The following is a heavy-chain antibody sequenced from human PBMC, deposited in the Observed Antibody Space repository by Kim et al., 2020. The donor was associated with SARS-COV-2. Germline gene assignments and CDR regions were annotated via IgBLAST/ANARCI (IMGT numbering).Heavy chain of an antibody. CDR3: AKIRGSRTQSKWIQLWFQNFDY. D-gene: IGHD5-18*01. CDR2: ISYDGSNK. V-gene: IGHV3-30*18. J-gene: IGHJ4*02. CDR1: GFTFSSYG. Sequence: GGSLRLSCAASGFTFSSYGMHWVRQAPGKGLEWVAVISYDGSNKYYADSVKGRFTISRDNSKNTLYLQMNSLRAEDTAVYYCAKIRGSRTQSKWIQLWFQNFDYWGQGTLVTVSS.